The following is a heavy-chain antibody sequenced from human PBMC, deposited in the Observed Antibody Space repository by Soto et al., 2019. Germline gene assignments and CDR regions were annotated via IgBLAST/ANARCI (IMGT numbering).Heavy chain of an antibody. V-gene: IGHV4-61*01. D-gene: IGHD2-2*01. CDR1: GGSVSSGSYC. J-gene: IGHJ6*02. CDR3: ARDIVVVPVPEDYYYYGMDV. Sequence: PSETLSLTCTVSGGSVSSGSYCWSWIRQPPGKGLEWIGYIYYSGSTNYNPSLKSRVTISVDTSKNQFSLKLSSVTAADTAVYYCARDIVVVPVPEDYYYYGMDVWGQGTTVTVSS. CDR2: IYYSGST.